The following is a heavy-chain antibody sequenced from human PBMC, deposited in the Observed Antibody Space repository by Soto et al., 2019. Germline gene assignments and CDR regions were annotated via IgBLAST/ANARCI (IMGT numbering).Heavy chain of an antibody. Sequence: QVQLVQSGAEVKKPGSSVKVSCKASGGTFSSYAISWVRQAPGQGLEWMGGIIPIFGTANYAQKFQGRVTITADESTTTAYMELSSLVSEETTVYYCARVPYNDYERSGYYFGSFQHLRQGTLFTVSS. D-gene: IGHD3-22*01. CDR2: IIPIFGTA. J-gene: IGHJ1*01. CDR3: ARVPYNDYERSGYYFGSFQH. CDR1: GGTFSSYA. V-gene: IGHV1-69*01.